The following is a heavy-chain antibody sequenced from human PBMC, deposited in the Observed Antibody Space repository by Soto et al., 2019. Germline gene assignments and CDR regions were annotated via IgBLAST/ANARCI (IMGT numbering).Heavy chain of an antibody. Sequence: HPGRSLRLSCSASGFHFSSYTMYWVRQAPGKGLEYVSSISGDGDTIYYADSVRGTFTISRDNSKKKLYLQMSSQRGEDTAMYYCVKCGYIDVRAAFEIWGHGTMVTVSS. CDR1: GFHFSSYT. CDR2: ISGDGDTI. V-gene: IGHV3-64D*06. J-gene: IGHJ3*02. D-gene: IGHD5-12*01. CDR3: VKCGYIDVRAAFEI.